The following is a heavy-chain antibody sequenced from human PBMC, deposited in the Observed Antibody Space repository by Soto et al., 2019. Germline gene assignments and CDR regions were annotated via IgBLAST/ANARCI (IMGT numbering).Heavy chain of an antibody. V-gene: IGHV3-7*04. J-gene: IGHJ4*02. Sequence: EVQLVESGGGLVQPGGSLRLSCEASGFTFGTYWMTWVRQPPGKGLECVADIKPDGSERYYVDSGKGRFAISRDNAKNPLYLHMNILRAVDTAVYYCATDLNWEHYWGQGTLVTVSS. CDR2: IKPDGSER. D-gene: IGHD7-27*01. CDR3: ATDLNWEHY. CDR1: GFTFGTYW.